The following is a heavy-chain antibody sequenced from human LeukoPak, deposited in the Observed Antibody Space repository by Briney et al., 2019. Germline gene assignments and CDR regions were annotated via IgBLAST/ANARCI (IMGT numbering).Heavy chain of an antibody. D-gene: IGHD1-26*01. Sequence: SETLSLTCTVSGGSISSSSYYWGWIRQPPGKGLEWIGSIYYSGSTNYNPSLKSRVTISVDTSKNQFSLKLSSVTAADTAVYYCARHMGATAPYYYGMDVWGQGTTVTVS. CDR2: IYYSGST. V-gene: IGHV4-39*01. J-gene: IGHJ6*02. CDR1: GGSISSSSYY. CDR3: ARHMGATAPYYYGMDV.